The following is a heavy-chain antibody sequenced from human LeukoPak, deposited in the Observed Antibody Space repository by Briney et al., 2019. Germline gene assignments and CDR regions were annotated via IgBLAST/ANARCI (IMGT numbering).Heavy chain of an antibody. CDR2: IYHSRST. CDR1: GGSISSGGYS. CDR3: TRESGAFSPFGF. V-gene: IGHV4-30-2*01. Sequence: TLSLTCAVSGGSISSGGYSWSWIRQPPGKGLEWIGYIYHSRSTYYNPSLKSRVNMSIDKSKNQLSLELTSVTAADTAIYYCTRESGAFSPFGFWGQGTLVTVSS. J-gene: IGHJ4*02. D-gene: IGHD1-26*01.